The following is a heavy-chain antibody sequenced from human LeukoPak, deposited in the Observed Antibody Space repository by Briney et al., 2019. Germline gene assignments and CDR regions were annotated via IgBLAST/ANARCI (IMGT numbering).Heavy chain of an antibody. CDR1: GGSISSGSYY. J-gene: IGHJ6*02. V-gene: IGHV4-61*02. CDR2: IYTSGST. CDR3: ARGNWSARPSYYYYYGMDV. D-gene: IGHD6-6*01. Sequence: SETLSLTCTVSGGSISSGSYYWSWIRQPAGKGLEWIGRIYTSGSTNYNPSLKSRVTISVDTSKNQFSLKLSSVTAADTAVYYCARGNWSARPSYYYYYGMDVWGQGTTVTVSS.